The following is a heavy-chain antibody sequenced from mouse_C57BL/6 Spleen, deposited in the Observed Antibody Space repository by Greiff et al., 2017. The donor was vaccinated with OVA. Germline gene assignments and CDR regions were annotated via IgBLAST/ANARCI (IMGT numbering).Heavy chain of an antibody. J-gene: IGHJ2*01. Sequence: EVQRVESGGGLVKPGGSLKLSCAASGFTFSSYAMSWVRQTPEKRLEWVATISDGGSYTYYPDNVKGRFTISRDNAKNNLYLQMSHLKSEDTAMYYCARRYYGSSYGDYFDYWGQGTTLTVSS. CDR2: ISDGGSYT. D-gene: IGHD1-1*01. CDR1: GFTFSSYA. V-gene: IGHV5-4*01. CDR3: ARRYYGSSYGDYFDY.